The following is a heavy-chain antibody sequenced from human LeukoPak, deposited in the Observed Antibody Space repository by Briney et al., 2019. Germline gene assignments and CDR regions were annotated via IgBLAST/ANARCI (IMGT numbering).Heavy chain of an antibody. CDR1: GGSISTYY. Sequence: SETLSLACTVSGGSISTYYWSWIRQSPGKGLEWVGYISTSGGTNYNPSLRSRVTISVDTPNNQFSLRLSSVAAADTAVYYCARSYDRSGYYYYFDSWGQGTLVTVSS. CDR2: ISTSGGT. V-gene: IGHV4-4*09. CDR3: ARSYDRSGYYYYFDS. D-gene: IGHD3-22*01. J-gene: IGHJ4*02.